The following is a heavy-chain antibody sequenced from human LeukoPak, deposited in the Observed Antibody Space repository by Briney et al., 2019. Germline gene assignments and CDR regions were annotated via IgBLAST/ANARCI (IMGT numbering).Heavy chain of an antibody. CDR1: GFMFSSNW. J-gene: IGHJ4*02. CDR2: IKEDGTET. CDR3: AKEGRSLQTY. D-gene: IGHD5-24*01. Sequence: RGSLRLSCAASGFMFSSNWMSWVRLAPGKGLEWVANIKEDGTETYYVDSVKGRFTISRDNAKNSLYLRMNSLRVEDTAVYYCAKEGRSLQTYWGQGTLVTVSS. V-gene: IGHV3-7*03.